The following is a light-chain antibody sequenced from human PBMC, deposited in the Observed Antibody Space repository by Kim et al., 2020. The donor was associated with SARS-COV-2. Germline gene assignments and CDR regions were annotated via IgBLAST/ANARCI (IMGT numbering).Light chain of an antibody. J-gene: IGKJ2*01. CDR2: QAS. CDR3: QHYNSYPYT. CDR1: QTISTL. Sequence: SSSLGDRITIPCPASQTISTLLAWYPPKPGEAPKLLIYQASTLESGVPSRFSGSGSGTEFSLTIRSLQPDDFATYYCQHYNSYPYTFGLGTKLEI. V-gene: IGKV1-5*01.